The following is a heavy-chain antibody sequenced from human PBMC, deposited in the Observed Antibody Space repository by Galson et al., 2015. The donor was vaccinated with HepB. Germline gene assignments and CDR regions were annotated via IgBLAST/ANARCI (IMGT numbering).Heavy chain of an antibody. Sequence: SETLSLTCAVYGGSFSGYYWSWIRQPPGKGLEWIGEINHSGSTNYNPSLKSRVTISVDTSKNQFSLKLSSVTAADTAVYYCARGWGTVTTRGGYGMDVWGQGTTVTVSS. CDR1: GGSFSGYY. V-gene: IGHV4-34*01. J-gene: IGHJ6*02. CDR3: ARGWGTVTTRGGYGMDV. CDR2: INHSGST. D-gene: IGHD4-17*01.